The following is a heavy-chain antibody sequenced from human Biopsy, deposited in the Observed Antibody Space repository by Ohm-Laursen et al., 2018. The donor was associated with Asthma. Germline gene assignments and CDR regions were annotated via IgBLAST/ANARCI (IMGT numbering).Heavy chain of an antibody. V-gene: IGHV1-69*13. CDR2: IRPMFATK. CDR1: GVSLRNYGLSGYG. J-gene: IGHJ5*02. CDR3: AIENSHYHGTGRLAKDWFAP. Sequence: GASVKVSCKASGVSLRNYGLSGYGFSWLRQAPGQGLEWMGGIRPMFATKNYAQSFQGRITITADESTHTAYLEMTNLRSADTAVYYYAIENSHYHGTGRLAKDWFAPWGQGTLVTVSS. D-gene: IGHD3-10*01.